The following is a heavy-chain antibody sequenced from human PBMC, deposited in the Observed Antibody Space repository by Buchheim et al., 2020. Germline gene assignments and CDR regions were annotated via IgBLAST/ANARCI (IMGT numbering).Heavy chain of an antibody. V-gene: IGHV3-30*18. CDR2: ISYDGSNK. Sequence: QVQLVESGGGVVQPGRSLRLSCAASGFTFSSYGMHWVRQAPGKGLEWVAVISYDGSNKYYADSVKGRFTISRDNSKNTLYLQMNSLRAEDTAVYYCAKSTSYYDFWSGYKKNYYYYGMDVWGQGTT. CDR1: GFTFSSYG. D-gene: IGHD3-3*01. J-gene: IGHJ6*02. CDR3: AKSTSYYDFWSGYKKNYYYYGMDV.